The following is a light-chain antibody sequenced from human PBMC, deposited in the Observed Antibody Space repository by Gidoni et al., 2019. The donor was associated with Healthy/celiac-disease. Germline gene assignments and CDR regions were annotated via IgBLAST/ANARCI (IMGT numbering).Light chain of an antibody. Sequence: EIVLTQSPATLSFSPGERATLSSRASQSVSSYLAWYQQKPGQAPRLLIYDASNRATGIPARFSGSGSGTDFTLTISSLEPEDFAVYYCQQRSNWPPFTFGPGTKVDIK. V-gene: IGKV3-11*01. CDR1: QSVSSY. CDR2: DAS. J-gene: IGKJ3*01. CDR3: QQRSNWPPFT.